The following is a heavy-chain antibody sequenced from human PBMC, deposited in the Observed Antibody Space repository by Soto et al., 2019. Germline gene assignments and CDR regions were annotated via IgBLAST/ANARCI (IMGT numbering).Heavy chain of an antibody. CDR1: GFTFTSYW. V-gene: IGHV3-7*03. J-gene: IGHJ2*01. CDR2: IQKDGSEK. Sequence: EVQLVESGGGLVQPGGSLRLSCAASGFTFTSYWMSWVCQAPGKGLEWVANIQKDGSEKYYVDFVEGRFTISRDNAKNSLYLQMNSLRAEATAVYYCARLPYSGRYSDWYFDLWGRGTLVTVSS. CDR3: ARLPYSGRYSDWYFDL. D-gene: IGHD1-26*01.